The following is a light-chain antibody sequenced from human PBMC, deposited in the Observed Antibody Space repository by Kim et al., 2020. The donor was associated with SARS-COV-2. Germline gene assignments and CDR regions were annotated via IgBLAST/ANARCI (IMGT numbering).Light chain of an antibody. CDR2: DAS. J-gene: IGKJ3*01. CDR3: QQRTNWPPGFT. V-gene: IGKV3-11*01. Sequence: QGERGTLSCRASQSVDIRLNWYQQKPGQAPRLLIYDASNRATGIPARFSGSGSGTDFTLTISSLEPEDVAVYYCQQRTNWPPGFTFGPGTKVDIK. CDR1: QSVDIR.